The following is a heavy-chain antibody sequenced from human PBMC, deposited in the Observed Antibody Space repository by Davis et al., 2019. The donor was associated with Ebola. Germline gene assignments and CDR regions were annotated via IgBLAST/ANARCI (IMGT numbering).Heavy chain of an antibody. J-gene: IGHJ3*02. CDR3: ARGFLRDGFDI. CDR1: GDSVSSNSGA. Sequence: HSQTLSLTCDISGDSVSSNSGAWNWIRQSPSTCLAWLGRTYYSSKWYKDYAVSVKSRITINLDTSKNQFSLQLNSVTPEDTAVYYCARGFLRDGFDIWGQGTMIIVSS. D-gene: IGHD3-3*01. V-gene: IGHV6-1*01. CDR2: TYYSSKWYK.